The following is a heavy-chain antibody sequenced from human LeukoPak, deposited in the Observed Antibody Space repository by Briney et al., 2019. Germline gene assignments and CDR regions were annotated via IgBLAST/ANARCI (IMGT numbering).Heavy chain of an antibody. CDR3: VRAGIYASFDY. CDR2: ISGSGGST. Sequence: GGSLRLSCAASGFTFSSYAMSWVRQAPGKGLEWVSAISGSGGSTYYADSVKGRFTISRDNTKNSLYLQMNSLRADDTAVYFCVRAGIYASFDYWGQGTPVTVSS. J-gene: IGHJ4*02. CDR1: GFTFSSYA. D-gene: IGHD6-13*01. V-gene: IGHV3-23*01.